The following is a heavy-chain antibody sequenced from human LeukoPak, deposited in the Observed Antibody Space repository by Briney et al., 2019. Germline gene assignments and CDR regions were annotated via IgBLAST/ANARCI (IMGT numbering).Heavy chain of an antibody. CDR2: FGTRSTSI. CDR3: AREVSEGFDF. D-gene: IGHD3-22*01. V-gene: IGHV3-21*01. Sequence: GGSLRLSCTASGFTFRGYSMNWIRQAPGKGLEWVSSFGTRSTSIYHAGSVKGRFAISRDNAKNSLYLQMNSLRAEDTALYYCAREVSEGFDFWGQGTLVTVSS. J-gene: IGHJ4*02. CDR1: GFTFRGYS.